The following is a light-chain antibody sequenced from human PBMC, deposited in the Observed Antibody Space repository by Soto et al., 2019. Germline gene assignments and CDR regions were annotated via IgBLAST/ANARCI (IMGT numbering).Light chain of an antibody. V-gene: IGKV3-20*01. CDR2: GAS. CDR3: QQYGTTPWT. Sequence: EIVLTQSPGTLSLSPGERATLSCRASQSVSNNYLAWYHQTPGRAPRLVISGASSRATGVPDRFSGSWGRTVFTLTISRLEPEDFAVYYCQQYGTTPWTFGQGTNVEFK. J-gene: IGKJ1*01. CDR1: QSVSNNY.